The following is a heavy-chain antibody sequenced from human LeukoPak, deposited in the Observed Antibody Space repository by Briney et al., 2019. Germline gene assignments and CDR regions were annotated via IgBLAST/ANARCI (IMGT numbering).Heavy chain of an antibody. Sequence: GGSLRLSCAASGFTFSSYSMNWVRPAPGKGLECVSSMSSSSSYIYYADSVKGRFTISRDNAKNSLYLQMNSLRAEDTAVYYCAREGPSTVTEYNWFDPWGQGTLVTVSS. J-gene: IGHJ5*02. CDR2: MSSSSSYI. V-gene: IGHV3-21*01. CDR1: GFTFSSYS. CDR3: AREGPSTVTEYNWFDP. D-gene: IGHD4-17*01.